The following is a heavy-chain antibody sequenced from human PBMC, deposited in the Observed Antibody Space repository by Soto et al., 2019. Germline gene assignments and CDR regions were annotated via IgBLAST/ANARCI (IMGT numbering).Heavy chain of an antibody. V-gene: IGHV4-59*01. J-gene: IGHJ6*02. CDR3: AREGYSSGYYYYYGMDV. CDR1: GGSFSGYY. CDR2: IYYSGST. D-gene: IGHD3-22*01. Sequence: PSETLSLTCAVYGGSFSGYYWNWIRQPPGKGLEWIGYIYYSGSTNYNPSLKSRVTISVDTSKNQFSLKLSSVTAADTAVYYCAREGYSSGYYYYYGMDVWGQGTTVTVSS.